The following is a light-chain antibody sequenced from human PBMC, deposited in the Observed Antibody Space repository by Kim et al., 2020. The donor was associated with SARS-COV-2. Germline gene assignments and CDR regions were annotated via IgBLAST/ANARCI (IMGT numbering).Light chain of an antibody. CDR2: STN. Sequence: QSVLTQPPSASGTPGQRVTVSCSGSSSNIGSISVYWYQQLPRSAPKLLIYSTNQRPSGVPDRFSGSKSGTSASLAISGLRSEDEADYYCAAWDDTLNGWVFGGGTQLTVL. CDR3: AAWDDTLNGWV. J-gene: IGLJ3*02. V-gene: IGLV1-47*02. CDR1: SSNIGSIS.